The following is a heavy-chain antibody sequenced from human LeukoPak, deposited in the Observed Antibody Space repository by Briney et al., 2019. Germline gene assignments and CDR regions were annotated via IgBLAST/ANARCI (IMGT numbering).Heavy chain of an antibody. CDR3: ANGYGSGSYYEFDY. D-gene: IGHD3-10*01. CDR2: ISYNGSNK. Sequence: GGSLRLSCAASGFTFSSYGMHWVRQALGEGLEWVAVISYNGSNKYYADSVKGRFTISRDNSKNTLYLQMNSLRAEETAVYYCANGYGSGSYYEFDYWGQGTLVTVSS. J-gene: IGHJ4*02. CDR1: GFTFSSYG. V-gene: IGHV3-30*18.